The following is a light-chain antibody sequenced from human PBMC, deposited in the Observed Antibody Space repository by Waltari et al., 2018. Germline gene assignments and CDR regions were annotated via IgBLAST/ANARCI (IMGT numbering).Light chain of an antibody. CDR3: QQYNKWPPLT. J-gene: IGKJ1*01. V-gene: IGKV3-15*01. CDR2: GAS. CDR1: ETVYSN. Sequence: ELGLTQPPHTLPLSPGQRSTPSCRASETVYSNLAWYQQKPGQAPRLLIYGASTRATGVPARFSGSGSGTVFTLTINSLQSEDFAVYYCQQYNKWPPLTFGQGTKVEIK.